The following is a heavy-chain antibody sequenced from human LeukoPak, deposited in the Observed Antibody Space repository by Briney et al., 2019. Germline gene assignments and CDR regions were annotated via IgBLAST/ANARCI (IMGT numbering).Heavy chain of an antibody. Sequence: SETLSLTSTVSGGSISSYYCSWIRQPPGEGLEWIGNIFYNGTTKYNPSLKSRVTISVDTSKNQFSLKLNAVTAAYTAMYYCARSAHYYYDSASFGVAFNMWGQGTMVTVSS. CDR1: GGSISSYY. CDR3: ARSAHYYYDSASFGVAFNM. J-gene: IGHJ3*02. CDR2: IFYNGTT. D-gene: IGHD3-22*01. V-gene: IGHV4-59*01.